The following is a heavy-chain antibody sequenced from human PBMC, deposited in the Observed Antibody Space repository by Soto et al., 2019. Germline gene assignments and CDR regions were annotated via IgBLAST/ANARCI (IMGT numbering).Heavy chain of an antibody. CDR1: GVSISSYY. Sequence: PSETLSLTCTVSGVSISSYYWSWIRQPPGQGLEWIGYIHYSGITNYNPSLKGRVTISVDTSKNQFSLKLRSVTAADTAVYYCARDANINYYXYYCGQGTLVPVSS. V-gene: IGHV4-59*01. CDR3: ARDANINYYXYY. J-gene: IGHJ4*02. CDR2: IHYSGIT.